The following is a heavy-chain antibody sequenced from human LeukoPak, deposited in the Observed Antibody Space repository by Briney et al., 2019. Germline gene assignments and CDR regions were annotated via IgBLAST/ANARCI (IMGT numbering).Heavy chain of an antibody. J-gene: IGHJ4*02. V-gene: IGHV3-66*02. CDR3: ARAFYYYDSSGYLPDY. CDR1: GFTVSSNY. D-gene: IGHD3-22*01. CDR2: IYSGGST. Sequence: GGSLRLSCAASGFTVSSNYMSWVRQAPGKGLEWVSVIYSGGSTYYADSVKGRFTISRDNSKNTLYLQMNSLRAEDTAVYYCARAFYYYDSSGYLPDYWGQGTLVTVSS.